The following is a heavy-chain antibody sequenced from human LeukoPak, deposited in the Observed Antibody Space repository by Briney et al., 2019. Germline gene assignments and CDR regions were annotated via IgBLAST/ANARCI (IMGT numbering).Heavy chain of an antibody. CDR3: ASDFTPGGGLLED. V-gene: IGHV4-59*11. CDR2: VSSTTSP. CDR1: GASITSRF. D-gene: IGHD3-3*01. J-gene: IGHJ4*02. Sequence: PSETLSLTCTVSGASITSRFWTWVRQPPGKGLEWIGYVSSTTSPMYNPSLESRVTKSLDTSKSQFSLRLASMTAADTAIYYCASDFTPGGGLLEDWGPGTLVVVSS.